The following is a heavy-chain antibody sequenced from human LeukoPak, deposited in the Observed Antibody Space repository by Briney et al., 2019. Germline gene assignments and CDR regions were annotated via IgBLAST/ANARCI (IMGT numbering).Heavy chain of an antibody. V-gene: IGHV3-30*03. D-gene: IGHD3-22*01. Sequence: GGSLRLSCAASGFTFSSYGMHWVRQAPGKGLEWVAVISYDGSNKYYADSVKGRFTISRDNSKNTLYLQMNSLRAEDTAVYYCARALTYYYDSSGYGYWGQGTLVTVSS. CDR3: ARALTYYYDSSGYGY. J-gene: IGHJ4*02. CDR2: ISYDGSNK. CDR1: GFTFSSYG.